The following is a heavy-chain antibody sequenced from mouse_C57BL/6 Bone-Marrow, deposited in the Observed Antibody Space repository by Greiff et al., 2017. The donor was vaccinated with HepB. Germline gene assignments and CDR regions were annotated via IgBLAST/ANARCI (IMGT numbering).Heavy chain of an antibody. Sequence: VQLQQSGPELVKPGDSVKISCKASGYSFTGYFMNWVMQSHGKSLEWIGRINPYNGDTFYNQKFKGKATLTVDKSSSTALMELRSLTSEDSAVYSCARLTMYFGVWGTGTTVTVSS. CDR2: INPYNGDT. CDR1: GYSFTGYF. J-gene: IGHJ1*03. V-gene: IGHV1-20*01. CDR3: ARLTMYFGV.